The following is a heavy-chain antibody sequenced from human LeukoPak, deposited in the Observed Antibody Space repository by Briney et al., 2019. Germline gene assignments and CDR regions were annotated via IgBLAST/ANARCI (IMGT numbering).Heavy chain of an antibody. J-gene: IGHJ6*02. Sequence: SETLSLTCTVSGGSISSYYWSWIRQPPGKGLEWIGYIYYSGSTNYNPSLKSRVTISVDTSKNQFSLKLSSVTAADTAVYYCARPSEEYSYYYGMDVWGQGTTVTVSS. CDR3: ARPSEEYSYYYGMDV. CDR1: GGSISSYY. CDR2: IYYSGST. V-gene: IGHV4-59*01.